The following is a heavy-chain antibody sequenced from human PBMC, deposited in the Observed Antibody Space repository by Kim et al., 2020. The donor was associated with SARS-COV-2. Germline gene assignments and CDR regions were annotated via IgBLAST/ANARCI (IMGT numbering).Heavy chain of an antibody. J-gene: IGHJ5*02. V-gene: IGHV1-46*01. D-gene: IGHD1-26*01. CDR3: ARDRGGSFHGASDP. Sequence: AQKFQGRVTMTRDTSASTVYMELSSLRSEDTAVYYCARDRGGSFHGASDPWGQGTLVTVSS.